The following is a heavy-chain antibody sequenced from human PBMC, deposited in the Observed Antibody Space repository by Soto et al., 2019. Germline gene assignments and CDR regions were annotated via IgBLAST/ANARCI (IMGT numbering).Heavy chain of an antibody. CDR1: GGSFSGYY. CDR3: ARGYCTNGVCYTVDY. CDR2: INHSGST. V-gene: IGHV4-34*01. D-gene: IGHD2-8*01. J-gene: IGHJ4*02. Sequence: QVQLQQWGAGLLKPSETLSLTCAVYGGSFSGYYWSWIRQPPGKGLEWIGEINHSGSTNYNPSLKSGVTISVDTSKNQFSLKLSSVTAADTAVYYCARGYCTNGVCYTVDYWGQGTLVTVSS.